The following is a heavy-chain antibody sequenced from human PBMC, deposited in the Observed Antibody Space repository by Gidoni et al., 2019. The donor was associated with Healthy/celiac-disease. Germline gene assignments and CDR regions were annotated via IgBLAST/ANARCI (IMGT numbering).Heavy chain of an antibody. CDR2: ISAYNGNT. D-gene: IGHD3-22*01. CDR3: ARLPYYYDSSGYPNYYYYGMDV. J-gene: IGHJ6*02. Sequence: QVQLVQSGAEVKKPGASVKVSCTASGYTFTSYGIAWVRQAPGQGLEWMGWISAYNGNTNYAQKLQGRVTMTTDTSTSTAYMELRSLRSDDTAVYYCARLPYYYDSSGYPNYYYYGMDVWGQGTTVTVSS. V-gene: IGHV1-18*01. CDR1: GYTFTSYG.